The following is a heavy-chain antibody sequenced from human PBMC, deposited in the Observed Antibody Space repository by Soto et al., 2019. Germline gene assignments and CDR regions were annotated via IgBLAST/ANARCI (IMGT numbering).Heavy chain of an antibody. CDR3: ARDRVGGYCSGGSCYDAFDI. V-gene: IGHV1-18*01. CDR2: ISAYNGNT. Sequence: AASVKVSCKASGYTFTSYGISWVRQAPGQGLEWMGWISAYNGNTNYAQKLQGRVTMTTDTSTSTAYMELRSLRSDDTAVYYCARDRVGGYCSGGSCYDAFDIWGQGTMVTVSS. J-gene: IGHJ3*02. D-gene: IGHD2-15*01. CDR1: GYTFTSYG.